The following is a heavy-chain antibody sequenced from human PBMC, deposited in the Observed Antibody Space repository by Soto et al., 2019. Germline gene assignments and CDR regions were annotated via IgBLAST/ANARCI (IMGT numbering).Heavy chain of an antibody. Sequence: PGGSLRLSCAASGFTFSNAWMNWVRQAPGKGLEWVGRIKSKTDGGTTDYAAPVKGRFTISRDDSKNTLYLQMNSLKTEDTAVYYCTSRITIFGVVITPSYHYGMDVWGQGTTVTVSS. CDR1: GFTFSNAW. CDR2: IKSKTDGGTT. D-gene: IGHD3-3*01. CDR3: TSRITIFGVVITPSYHYGMDV. J-gene: IGHJ6*02. V-gene: IGHV3-15*07.